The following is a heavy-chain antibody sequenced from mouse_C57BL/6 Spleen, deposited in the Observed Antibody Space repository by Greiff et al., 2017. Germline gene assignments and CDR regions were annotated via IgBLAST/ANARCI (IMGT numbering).Heavy chain of an antibody. CDR3: AHYCAGRSGGYFDV. CDR1: GFNIKNTY. Sequence: VQLQQPVAELVRPGASVKLSCTASGFNIKNTYMHWVKQRPEQGLEWIGRIDPANGNTTYAPKFQGKATITADTSSKPAYLPLSSLTSVVTAIYYCAHYCAGRSGGYFDVWGTGTTGTVSS. V-gene: IGHV14-3*01. CDR2: IDPANGNT. D-gene: IGHD1-1*01. J-gene: IGHJ1*03.